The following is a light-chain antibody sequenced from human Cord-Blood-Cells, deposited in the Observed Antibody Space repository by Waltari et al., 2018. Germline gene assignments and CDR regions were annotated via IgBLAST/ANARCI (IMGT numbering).Light chain of an antibody. CDR1: SSDVGSYNL. Sequence: QSALTQPAYVSGSPGQSIPISCTGPSSDVGSYNLVSWYQQHPGKAPKLMIYEGRKRPSGVSNRFSGSKSGNTASLTISGLQAEDEADYYCCSYAGSSNVVFGGGTKLTVL. V-gene: IGLV2-23*01. CDR3: CSYAGSSNVV. CDR2: EGR. J-gene: IGLJ2*01.